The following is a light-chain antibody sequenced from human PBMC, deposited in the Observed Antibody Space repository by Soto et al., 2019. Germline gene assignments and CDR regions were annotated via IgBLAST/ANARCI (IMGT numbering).Light chain of an antibody. J-gene: IGKJ1*01. Sequence: EIVLTQSPGTLSLSPGERATLSCRASQTVTNDYLAWYQQKDGQAPRLVIYGASTRATGIPARFSGSGSGTEFTLTISRLEPEDFAVYYCQQYGSSGTFGQGTKVDI. CDR2: GAS. CDR1: QTVTNDY. CDR3: QQYGSSGT. V-gene: IGKV3-20*01.